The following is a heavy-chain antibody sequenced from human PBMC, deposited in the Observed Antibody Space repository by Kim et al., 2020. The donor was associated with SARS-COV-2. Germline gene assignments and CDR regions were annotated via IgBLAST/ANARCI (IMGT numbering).Heavy chain of an antibody. Sequence: YYADSVKGRFTISRDNSKNTLYLQMNSLRAEDTAVYYCAKDWEMAAFDIWGQGTMVTVSS. CDR3: AKDWEMAAFDI. J-gene: IGHJ3*02. V-gene: IGHV3-30*02. D-gene: IGHD1-26*01.